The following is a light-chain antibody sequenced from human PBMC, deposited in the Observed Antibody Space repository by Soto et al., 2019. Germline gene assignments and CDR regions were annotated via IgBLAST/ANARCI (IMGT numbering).Light chain of an antibody. Sequence: EIVLTQSPGTLSLSPGERATLSCRASQSVRSGYFAWYQQKPGQAPRLLIVGASSRATGIPVRFRGSGSGTEFTLTISSLQSEDSAVYYCHQYNSWPRGTFGPGTKVEIK. CDR2: GAS. J-gene: IGKJ3*01. CDR3: HQYNSWPRGT. CDR1: QSVRSGY. V-gene: IGKV3-15*01.